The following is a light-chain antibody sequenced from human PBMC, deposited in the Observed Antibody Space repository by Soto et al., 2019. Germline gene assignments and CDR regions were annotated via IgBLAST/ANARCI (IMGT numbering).Light chain of an antibody. J-gene: IGLJ2*01. CDR3: CSYAGRYTFL. CDR2: DVT. V-gene: IGLV2-11*01. CDR1: SSDVGGYDH. Sequence: QSALTQPRSVSGSPGQSVTISCTGTSSDVGGYDHVSWYQQHPGKAPKLIIYDVTKRPSGVPDRFSGSKSVNTASLTISGLQAEDEADYYCCSYAGRYTFLFGGGTKVTVL.